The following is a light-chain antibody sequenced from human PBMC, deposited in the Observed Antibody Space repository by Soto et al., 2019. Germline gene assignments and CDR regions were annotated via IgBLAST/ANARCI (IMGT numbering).Light chain of an antibody. J-gene: IGLJ3*02. CDR1: SSDVGTYNY. V-gene: IGLV2-14*01. CDR3: SSYTSSSTRVWV. CDR2: EVS. Sequence: QSALTQPASVSGSPGQSITISCTGTSSDVGTYNYVSWYQQHPGKAPKLMIYEVSNRPSGVSNRFSGSKSGDTASLTISGLQAEDEADYYCSSYTSSSTRVWVFGGGTKLTVL.